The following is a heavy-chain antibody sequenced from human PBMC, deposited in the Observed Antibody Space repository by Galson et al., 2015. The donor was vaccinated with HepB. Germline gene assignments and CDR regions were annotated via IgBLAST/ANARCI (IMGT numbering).Heavy chain of an antibody. J-gene: IGHJ4*02. Sequence: SLRLSCAASGFTFNSYSMNWVRQAPGKGLEWVSYISSSSTTIYYAVSVKGRFTIFRDNAKNSLYLQMNSLRAEDTAVYCCIRLGDFSGYSSRWGQGTLVTVSS. CDR3: IRLGDFSGYSSR. CDR1: GFTFNSYS. V-gene: IGHV3-48*04. D-gene: IGHD5-12*01. CDR2: ISSSSTTI.